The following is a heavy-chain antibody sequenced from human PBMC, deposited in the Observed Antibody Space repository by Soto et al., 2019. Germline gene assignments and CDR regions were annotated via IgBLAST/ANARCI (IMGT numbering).Heavy chain of an antibody. CDR2: IYYSGST. CDR3: ARNKRDYGGNSHFDY. J-gene: IGHJ4*02. D-gene: IGHD4-17*01. Sequence: LSLTCTVSGGSISSYYWSWIRQPPGKGLEWIGYIYYSGSTNYNPSLKSRVTISVDTSKNQFSLKLSSVTAADTAVYYCARNKRDYGGNSHFDYWGQGTLVTVSS. V-gene: IGHV4-59*01. CDR1: GGSISSYY.